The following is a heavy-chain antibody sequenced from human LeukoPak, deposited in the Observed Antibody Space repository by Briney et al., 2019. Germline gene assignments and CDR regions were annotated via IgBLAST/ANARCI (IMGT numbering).Heavy chain of an antibody. CDR1: GDSISNTNYY. Sequence: SETLSLTCTVSGDSISNTNYYWGWIRQPAGKGLEWIGRIYTSGSTNYNPSLKSRVTMSVDTSKNQFSLKLSSVTAADTAVYYCARGRTWLGYYFDYWGQGTLVTVSS. CDR2: IYTSGST. CDR3: ARGRTWLGYYFDY. V-gene: IGHV4-61*02. J-gene: IGHJ4*02. D-gene: IGHD6-19*01.